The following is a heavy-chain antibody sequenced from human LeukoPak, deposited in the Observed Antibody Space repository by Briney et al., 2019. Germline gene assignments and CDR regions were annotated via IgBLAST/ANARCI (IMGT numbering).Heavy chain of an antibody. CDR1: GGSMGGYS. J-gene: IGHJ4*02. D-gene: IGHD1-1*01. Sequence: SETLSLTCTGSGGSMGGYSWSWLRQPAGKGLEWIGRIYTSGSTNYNPSLKSRVTMSVDTSKNQFSLKLSSVTAADTGVYYCARDSVEGYWGQGTLVTVSS. CDR3: ARDSVEGY. V-gene: IGHV4-4*07. CDR2: IYTSGST.